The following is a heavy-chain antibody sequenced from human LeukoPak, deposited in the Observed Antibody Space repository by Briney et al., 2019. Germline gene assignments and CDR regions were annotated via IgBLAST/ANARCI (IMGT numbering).Heavy chain of an antibody. Sequence: PGGSLRLSCAASGFTFDDYAMHWVRQAPGKGLEWVSGISWNSGSIGYADSVKGRFTISRDNAKNSLYLQMNSLRAEDTAVYYCARDEGFDYWGQGTLVTVSS. CDR3: ARDEGFDY. CDR1: GFTFDDYA. J-gene: IGHJ4*02. V-gene: IGHV3-9*01. CDR2: ISWNSGSI.